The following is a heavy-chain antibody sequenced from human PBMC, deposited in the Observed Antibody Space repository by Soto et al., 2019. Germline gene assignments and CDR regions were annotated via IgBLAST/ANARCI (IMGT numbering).Heavy chain of an antibody. CDR1: GFTVSSNY. Sequence: GGSLRLSCAASGFTVSSNYMSWVRQAPGKGLEWVSVIYSGGSTYYADSAKGRFTISRDNSKNTLYLQMNSLRAEDTAVYYCARNYDFWSGAGGHGMDVWGQGTTVTVSS. CDR3: ARNYDFWSGAGGHGMDV. J-gene: IGHJ6*02. D-gene: IGHD3-3*01. CDR2: IYSGGST. V-gene: IGHV3-53*01.